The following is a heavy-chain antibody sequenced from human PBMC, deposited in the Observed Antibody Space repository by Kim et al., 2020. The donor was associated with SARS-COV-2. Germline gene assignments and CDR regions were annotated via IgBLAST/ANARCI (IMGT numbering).Heavy chain of an antibody. V-gene: IGHV3-49*04. Sequence: GGSLRLSCTASGFTFNDYSMSWVRQAPGKGLEWVGFIRSKAYGGTIEYAASVKGRFIISRDDSKSIAYLQMNSLKTEDTAVYYCTRGGRVPEYWGQGSLVTVSP. CDR2: IRSKAYGGTI. CDR1: GFTFNDYS. J-gene: IGHJ4*02. CDR3: TRGGRVPEY. D-gene: IGHD5-12*01.